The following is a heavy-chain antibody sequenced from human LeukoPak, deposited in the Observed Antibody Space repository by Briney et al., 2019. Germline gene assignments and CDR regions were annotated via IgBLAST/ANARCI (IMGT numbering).Heavy chain of an antibody. J-gene: IGHJ4*02. Sequence: SVKVSCKASGGTFSSYAISWVRRAPGQGLEWMGRIIPIFGTANYAQKFQGRVTITTDESTSTAYMELSSLRSEDTAVYYCARTLFFGVVTRFDYWGQGTLVTVSS. D-gene: IGHD3-3*01. CDR2: IIPIFGTA. CDR1: GGTFSSYA. CDR3: ARTLFFGVVTRFDY. V-gene: IGHV1-69*05.